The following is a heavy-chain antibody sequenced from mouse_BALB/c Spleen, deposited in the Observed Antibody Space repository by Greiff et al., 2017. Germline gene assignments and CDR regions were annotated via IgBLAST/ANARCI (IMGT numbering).Heavy chain of an antibody. CDR1: GYSITSCYS. Sequence: VQLQQSGPDLVKPSQSLSLTCTVTGYSITSCYSWHWIRQFPGNKLEWMGYIHYSGSTNYNPSLKSRISITRDTSKNQFFLQLNSVTTEDTATYYCARYYGSSYYAMDYWGQGTSVTVSS. CDR2: IHYSGST. CDR3: ARYYGSSYYAMDY. D-gene: IGHD1-1*01. J-gene: IGHJ4*01. V-gene: IGHV3-1*02.